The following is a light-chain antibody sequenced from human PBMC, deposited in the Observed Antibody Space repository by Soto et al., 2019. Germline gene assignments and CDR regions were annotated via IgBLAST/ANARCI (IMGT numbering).Light chain of an antibody. V-gene: IGKV1-5*01. CDR2: DAS. J-gene: IGKJ1*01. CDR1: QSISSW. CDR3: QQYNSYSWK. Sequence: DIQMTQSPSTRSSSVGDVVTITCRSSQSISSWLAWYHQKPGKAPKLLIHDASSLESGVPSRFSGSGSGTEFTLTISSLQPDDFANYYCQQYNSYSWKFGQGTKVDI.